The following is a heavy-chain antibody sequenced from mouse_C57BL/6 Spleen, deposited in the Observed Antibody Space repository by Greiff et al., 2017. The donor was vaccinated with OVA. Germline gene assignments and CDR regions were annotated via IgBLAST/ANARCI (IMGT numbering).Heavy chain of an antibody. CDR1: GYTFTSYW. V-gene: IGHV1-74*01. Sequence: QVQLKQPGAELVKPGASVKVSCKASGYTFTSYWMHWVKQRPGQGLEWIGRIHPSDSDTNYNQKFKGKATLTVDKSSSTAYMQLSSLTSEDSAVYYCAKGDYDEVSFAYWGQGTLVTVSA. D-gene: IGHD2-4*01. CDR2: IHPSDSDT. CDR3: AKGDYDEVSFAY. J-gene: IGHJ3*01.